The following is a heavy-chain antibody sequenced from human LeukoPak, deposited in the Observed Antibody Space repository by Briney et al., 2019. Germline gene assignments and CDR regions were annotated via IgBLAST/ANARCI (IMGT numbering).Heavy chain of an antibody. Sequence: GGSLRLSCAVSGFTFSNYCMNWVRQAPGKGLEWVSYIDGGSNTIYYADSVNGRFTISRDNSKNTLYLQMNSLRAEDTAVYYCANIPEEVVAATGTGHFDYWGQGTLVTVSS. V-gene: IGHV3-48*01. CDR3: ANIPEEVVAATGTGHFDY. CDR1: GFTFSNYC. CDR2: IDGGSNTI. D-gene: IGHD2-15*01. J-gene: IGHJ4*02.